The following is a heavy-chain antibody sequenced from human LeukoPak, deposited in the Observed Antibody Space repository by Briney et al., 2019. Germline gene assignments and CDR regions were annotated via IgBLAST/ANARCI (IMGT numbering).Heavy chain of an antibody. J-gene: IGHJ5*02. CDR1: GFTFSDHY. Sequence: GSLRLSCAASGFTFSDHYMDWVRQPPGKGLEWIGNIFYSGSTYYSPSLKSRVTISLDTSRNQFSLKLSSVTAADTAVYYCARWSRRVPFDPWGQGTLVTVSS. V-gene: IGHV4-34*12. CDR3: ARWSRRVPFDP. CDR2: IFYSGST. D-gene: IGHD1-26*01.